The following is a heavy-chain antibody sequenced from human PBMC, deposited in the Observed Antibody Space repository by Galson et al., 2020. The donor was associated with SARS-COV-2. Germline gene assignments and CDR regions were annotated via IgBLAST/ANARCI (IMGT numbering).Heavy chain of an antibody. Sequence: GGSLRLSCSVSGFLFSTCSMHWVRQAPGKGLEYVSAISSNGGSTYYAHSVKGRFTISRDNSKNTLYLQMTSLRPEDTAMYYCVKNTDVLTGFYYMDVWGNGTTVAVSS. CDR3: VKNTDVLTGFYYMDV. V-gene: IGHV3-64D*06. D-gene: IGHD3-9*01. CDR2: ISSNGGST. J-gene: IGHJ6*03. CDR1: GFLFSTCS.